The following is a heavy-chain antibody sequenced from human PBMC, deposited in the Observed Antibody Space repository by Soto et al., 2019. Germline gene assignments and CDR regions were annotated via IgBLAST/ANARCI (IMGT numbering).Heavy chain of an antibody. CDR2: IIPLFETP. CDR1: GDTLYNYA. V-gene: IGHV1-69*13. J-gene: IGHJ6*02. CDR3: ARPITIFGIAYGMDV. D-gene: IGHD3-3*01. Sequence: SVKVSCKASGDTLYNYAFSWVRQAPGQGVEWMGGIIPLFETPDYAQKFQGRVTITADESISTAYMELSSLRSEDTAVYYCARPITIFGIAYGMDVWGQGTTVTVSS.